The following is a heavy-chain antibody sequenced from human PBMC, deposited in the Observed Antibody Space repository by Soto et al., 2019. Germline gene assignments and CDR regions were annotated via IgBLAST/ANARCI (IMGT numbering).Heavy chain of an antibody. CDR3: ARNRVGGGVYYYYYGMDV. V-gene: IGHV1-18*01. Sequence: ASVKVSCKASGYTFTSYGISWVRQAPGQGLEWMGWISAYNGNTNYAQKLQGRVTMTTDTSTSTAYMELRSLRSDDTAVYYCARNRVGGGVYYYYYGMDVWGQGTTVTVSS. CDR1: GYTFTSYG. J-gene: IGHJ6*02. CDR2: ISAYNGNT. D-gene: IGHD3-16*01.